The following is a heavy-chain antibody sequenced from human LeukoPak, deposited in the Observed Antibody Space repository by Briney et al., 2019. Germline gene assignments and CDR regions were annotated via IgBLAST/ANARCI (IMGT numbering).Heavy chain of an antibody. CDR2: INTNSDGGTI. CDR1: GFTFSYAW. V-gene: IGHV3-15*01. CDR3: ATGLAF. D-gene: IGHD2-21*01. Sequence: GGSLRLSCAASGFTFSYAWMSWVRQAPGKGLEWVGRINTNSDGGTIDYSAPVKGRFTISRDDSKNTVYLQMNSLKTEDTAVYYCATGLAFWGQGTLVTVSS. J-gene: IGHJ4*02.